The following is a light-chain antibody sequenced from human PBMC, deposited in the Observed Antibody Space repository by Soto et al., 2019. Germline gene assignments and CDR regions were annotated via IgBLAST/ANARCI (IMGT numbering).Light chain of an antibody. CDR2: AAS. CDR1: QSVSSSD. CDR3: QQYGSSWT. Sequence: EIVLTQSPGTLSLSPGERATLSCRASQSVSSSDLAWLQQKPGQSPRLLIYAASKRAAGVPDRFSGSGSGTDFTLTISRLEPEDFAVYYCQQYGSSWTFGQGTEVDIK. J-gene: IGKJ1*01. V-gene: IGKV3-20*01.